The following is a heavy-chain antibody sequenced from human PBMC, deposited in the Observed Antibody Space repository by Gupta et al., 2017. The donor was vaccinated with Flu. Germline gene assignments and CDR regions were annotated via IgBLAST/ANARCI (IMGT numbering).Heavy chain of an antibody. CDR2: INNDGQSR. V-gene: IGHV3-48*01. J-gene: IGHJ4*02. CDR3: ATGWSDGWDVDF. CDR1: GFAFNTYS. D-gene: IGHD5-24*01. Sequence: EVQLVESGGGLVQPGGSLRLSCAASGFAFNTYSMNWVRQVPGKGPEGISYINNDGQSRYYADSVKGRFTISRDNAKNSLSLLMERLRVEDTAVYYCATGWSDGWDVDFWGQGTLVSVT.